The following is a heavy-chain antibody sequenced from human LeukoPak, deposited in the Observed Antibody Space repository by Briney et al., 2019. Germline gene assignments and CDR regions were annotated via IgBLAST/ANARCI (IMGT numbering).Heavy chain of an antibody. V-gene: IGHV4-34*01. J-gene: IGHJ4*02. CDR2: INHSGST. CDR1: GGSFSGYY. CDR3: ARGVAAAV. D-gene: IGHD6-13*01. Sequence: PSETLSLTCAVYGGSFSGYYWSWIRQPPGKGLEWIGEINHSGSTNYNPSLKSRVTISVDTSKNQFSLKLSSVTAADTAVYYCARGVAAAVWGQGTLVTVSP.